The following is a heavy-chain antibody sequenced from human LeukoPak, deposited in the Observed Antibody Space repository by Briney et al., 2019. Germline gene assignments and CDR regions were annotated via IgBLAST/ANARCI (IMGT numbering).Heavy chain of an antibody. J-gene: IGHJ6*02. CDR1: GFTFSSHS. CDR2: ISSSGSTI. V-gene: IGHV3-48*01. D-gene: IGHD2-2*01. Sequence: PGGSLRLSCAASGFTFSSHSMNWVRQAPGKGLEWVSYISSSGSTIYYADSVKGRFTISRDNAKNSLYLQMNSLRAEDTAVYYCARVFESWDIVVVPANDNGYYYGMDVWGQGTMVTVSS. CDR3: ARVFESWDIVVVPANDNGYYYGMDV.